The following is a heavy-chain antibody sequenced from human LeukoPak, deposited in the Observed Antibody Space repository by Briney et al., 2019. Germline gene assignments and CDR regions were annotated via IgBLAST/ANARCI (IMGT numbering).Heavy chain of an antibody. V-gene: IGHV4-39*07. J-gene: IGHJ6*03. CDR3: ARAKFGYYYDSESYYYHYMDV. CDR2: IYYSGST. Sequence: SETLSLTCTVSGGSISSSSYYWGWIRQPPGKGLEWIGSIYYSGSTYYNPSLKSRVTISVDTSKNQFSLKLSSVTAADTAVYYCARAKFGYYYDSESYYYHYMDVWGKGTTVTISS. D-gene: IGHD3-10*01. CDR1: GGSISSSSYY.